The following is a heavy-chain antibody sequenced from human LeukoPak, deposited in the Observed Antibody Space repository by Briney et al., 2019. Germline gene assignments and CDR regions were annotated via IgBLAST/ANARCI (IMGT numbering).Heavy chain of an antibody. CDR2: FFTGGNT. J-gene: IGHJ6*02. CDR3: ARGSGVAVGMDV. D-gene: IGHD6-19*01. CDR1: GGSIASSY. V-gene: IGHV4-4*07. Sequence: SETLSLTCNVSGGSIASSYWSWNRQPAGKGLEWIGRFFTGGNTYYNPSLESRVTISVDTSKNQFSLRLSSVTAADTAVYYCARGSGVAVGMDVWSQGTTVIVS.